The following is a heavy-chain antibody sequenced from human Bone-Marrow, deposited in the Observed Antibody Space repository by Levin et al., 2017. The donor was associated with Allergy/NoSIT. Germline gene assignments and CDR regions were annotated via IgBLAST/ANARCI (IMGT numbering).Heavy chain of an antibody. V-gene: IGHV3-30*18. J-gene: IGHJ4*02. CDR1: GFTFSSYG. D-gene: IGHD2-2*01. Sequence: GGSLRLSCAASGFTFSSYGMHWVRQAPGKGLEWVAVISYDGSNKYYADSVKGRFTISRDNSKNTLYLQMNSLRAEDTAVYYCAKLLGYCSSTSCYEYGYFDYWGQGTLVTVSS. CDR3: AKLLGYCSSTSCYEYGYFDY. CDR2: ISYDGSNK.